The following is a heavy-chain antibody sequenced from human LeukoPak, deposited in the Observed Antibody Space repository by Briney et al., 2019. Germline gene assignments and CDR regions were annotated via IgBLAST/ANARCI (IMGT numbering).Heavy chain of an antibody. D-gene: IGHD1-7*01. CDR3: ARGVKYNWNYLN. V-gene: IGHV4-59*01. CDR2: IYYNGNT. J-gene: IGHJ4*02. CDR1: DGSINSYY. Sequence: SETLSLTCSVSDGSINSYYWNWIRRPPGKGLEWIGYIYYNGNTNYSPSLKSRVTMSVDTSKNLFSLKVSSVTAADTAVYYCARGVKYNWNYLNWGQGTLVTVSS.